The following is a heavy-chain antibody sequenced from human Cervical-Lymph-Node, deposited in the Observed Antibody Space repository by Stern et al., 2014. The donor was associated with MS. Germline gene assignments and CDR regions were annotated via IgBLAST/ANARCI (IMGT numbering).Heavy chain of an antibody. CDR1: GATFSGYA. CDR3: ARGGRSSSYYCPDY. CDR2: IIPIFGTA. Sequence: VQLVESGAEVKKPGSSVKVSCKASGATFSGYAISWVRQAPGQGLEWMGGIIPIFGTADYAQKFRGRVTITADESTSTAYMELSSLRSDDTAVYDCARGGRSSSYYCPDYWGQGTLVTVSS. V-gene: IGHV1-69*01. D-gene: IGHD3-22*01. J-gene: IGHJ4*02.